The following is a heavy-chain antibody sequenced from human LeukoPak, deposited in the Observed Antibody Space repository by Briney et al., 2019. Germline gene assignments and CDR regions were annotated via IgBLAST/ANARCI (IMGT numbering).Heavy chain of an antibody. CDR3: AKDLVGRWLHLGY. CDR2: ISESGGDT. J-gene: IGHJ4*02. D-gene: IGHD5-24*01. CDR1: GFTFSNYA. Sequence: GGSLRLSCAAFGFTFSNYAMSWVRQAPGKGLEWVSAISESGGDTYYADSVKGRFTISRDNSKNTLYLQMNSLRAEDTAVYYCAKDLVGRWLHLGYWGQGTLVTVSS. V-gene: IGHV3-23*01.